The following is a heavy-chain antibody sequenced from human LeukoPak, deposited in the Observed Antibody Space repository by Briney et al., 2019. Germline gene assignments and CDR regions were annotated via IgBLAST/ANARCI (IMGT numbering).Heavy chain of an antibody. CDR2: IYYSGST. CDR3: ARLKLGAYFDL. D-gene: IGHD3-16*01. V-gene: IGHV4-59*08. Sequence: SETLSLTCTVSGGSISSYYWSWIRQPPGKGLEWIGYIYYSGSTNYNPSLKSRVTISVDTSKNQCSLKLASVSAADTAVYYCARLKLGAYFDLWGRGTLVTVSS. J-gene: IGHJ2*01. CDR1: GGSISSYY.